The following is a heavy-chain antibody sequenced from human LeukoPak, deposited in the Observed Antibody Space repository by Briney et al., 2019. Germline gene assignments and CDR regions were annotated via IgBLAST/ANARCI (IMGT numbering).Heavy chain of an antibody. CDR1: GGSISSHY. CDR3: ASGATSIAAPFDY. CDR2: IYYSGST. D-gene: IGHD6-6*01. Sequence: SETLSLTCTVSGGSISSHYWSWIRQPPGKGLEWIGYIYYSGSTNYNPSLKGRVTISVDTSKNQFSLKLSSVTAADTAVYYCASGATSIAAPFDYWGQGTLVTVSS. V-gene: IGHV4-59*11. J-gene: IGHJ4*02.